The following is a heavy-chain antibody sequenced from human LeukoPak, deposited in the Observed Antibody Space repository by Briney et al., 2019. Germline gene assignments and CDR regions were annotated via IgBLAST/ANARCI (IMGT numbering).Heavy chain of an antibody. J-gene: IGHJ6*02. CDR3: ASIAVAGTAHGYYYGMDV. CDR1: GGSFSGYY. D-gene: IGHD6-19*01. CDR2: IYYSGST. V-gene: IGHV4-59*08. Sequence: SETLSLTCAVYGGSFSGYYWSWIRQPPGQGLEWIGYIYYSGSTNYNPSLKSRVTISVDTSKNQFSLKLSSVTAADTAVYYCASIAVAGTAHGYYYGMDVWGQGTTVTVSS.